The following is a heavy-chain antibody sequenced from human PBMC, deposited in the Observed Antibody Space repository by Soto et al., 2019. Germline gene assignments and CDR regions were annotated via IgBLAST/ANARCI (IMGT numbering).Heavy chain of an antibody. D-gene: IGHD3-10*01. CDR3: ARAPPGPSPRWDV. CDR2: IYYTGST. CDR1: GGSMSRGGQS. J-gene: IGHJ6*02. V-gene: IGHV4-30-2*01. Sequence: QVVLQESGPGLVKPSQTLSLTCAVSGGSMSRGGQSWSWIRQPPGKGLEWLGFIYYTGSTYYNPSLKSRVTLSVDRSKNKFSLNLTSVTAADTAMFFCARAPPGPSPRWDVGGQGTTVTVSS.